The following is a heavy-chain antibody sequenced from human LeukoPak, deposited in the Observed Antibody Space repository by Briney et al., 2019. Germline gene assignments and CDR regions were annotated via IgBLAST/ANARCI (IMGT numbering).Heavy chain of an antibody. J-gene: IGHJ4*02. D-gene: IGHD2-15*01. CDR1: GGTFSSYA. Sequence: VPSVKVSCKASGGTFSSYAISWVRQAPGQGLEWMGGIIPIFGTANYAQKFQGRVTITADESTSTAYMELSSLRSEDTAVCYCAREHCSGGSCYSEFDYWGQGTLVTVSS. CDR3: AREHCSGGSCYSEFDY. V-gene: IGHV1-69*13. CDR2: IIPIFGTA.